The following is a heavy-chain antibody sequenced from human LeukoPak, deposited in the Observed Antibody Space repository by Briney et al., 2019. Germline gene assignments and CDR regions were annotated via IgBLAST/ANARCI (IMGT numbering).Heavy chain of an antibody. D-gene: IGHD6-19*01. Sequence: SETLSLTCTVSGGSISSYFWSWIRQPPGKGLEWIGYIYYSGSTNYNPSLKSRVTTSVDTSKNQFSLKLSSVTAADTAVYYCARLIAVAGPPNFDYWGQGTLVTVSS. CDR1: GGSISSYF. J-gene: IGHJ4*02. CDR3: ARLIAVAGPPNFDY. V-gene: IGHV4-59*08. CDR2: IYYSGST.